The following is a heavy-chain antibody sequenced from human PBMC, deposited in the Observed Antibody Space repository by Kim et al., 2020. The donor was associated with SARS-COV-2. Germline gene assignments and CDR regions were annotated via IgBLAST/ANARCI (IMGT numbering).Heavy chain of an antibody. D-gene: IGHD3-22*01. Sequence: YYARSVRGRFTIPRDDSTAILYLQMNSLKVEDTARYYCAIYYYDRSGYDYWGQGTLATVSS. CDR3: AIYYYDRSGYDY. V-gene: IGHV3-23*01. J-gene: IGHJ4*02.